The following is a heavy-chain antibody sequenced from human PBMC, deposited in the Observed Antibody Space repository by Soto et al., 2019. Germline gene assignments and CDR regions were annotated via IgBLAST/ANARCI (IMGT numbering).Heavy chain of an antibody. CDR3: ARARVRAFDG. V-gene: IGHV3-9*03. Sequence: VQLVESGGGLVRPGGSLRLSCAASGFTFDDHAMHWVRQAPGKGLEWISAITWNSVALDDADSVKGRFTISRDNAKNSLYLQLTSLSPEDMALYYCARARVRAFDGWGQGTLVTVS. CDR2: ITWNSVAL. J-gene: IGHJ4*02. D-gene: IGHD3-9*01. CDR1: GFTFDDHA.